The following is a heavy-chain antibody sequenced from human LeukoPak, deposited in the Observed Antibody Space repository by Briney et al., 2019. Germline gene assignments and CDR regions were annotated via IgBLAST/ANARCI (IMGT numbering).Heavy chain of an antibody. J-gene: IGHJ4*02. V-gene: IGHV5-51*01. CDR2: IYPGDSDT. D-gene: IGHD3-22*01. CDR3: ARSPPWADSSGPLLDY. CDR1: GYSFTSYW. Sequence: GESLKISCKGSGYSFTSYWIGWVRQMPGKGLEWMGIIYPGDSDTRYSPSFQGQVTISADKSISTAYLQWSSLKASDTAMYYCARSPPWADSSGPLLDYWGQGTLVTVSS.